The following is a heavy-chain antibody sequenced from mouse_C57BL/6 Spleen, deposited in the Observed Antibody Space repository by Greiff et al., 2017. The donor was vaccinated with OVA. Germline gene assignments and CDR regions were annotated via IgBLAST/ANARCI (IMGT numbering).Heavy chain of an antibody. V-gene: IGHV1-61*01. CDR1: GYTFTSYW. D-gene: IGHD2-1*01. CDR3: ARGRDGTGDY. CDR2: IYPSDSET. J-gene: IGHJ2*01. Sequence: QVQLQQPGAELVRPGSSVKLSCKASGYTFTSYWMDWVKQRPGQGLEWIGNIYPSDSETHYNQKFKDKATLTVDKSSSTAYMQLSSLTSEDSAVDYCARGRDGTGDYWGQGTTLTVSS.